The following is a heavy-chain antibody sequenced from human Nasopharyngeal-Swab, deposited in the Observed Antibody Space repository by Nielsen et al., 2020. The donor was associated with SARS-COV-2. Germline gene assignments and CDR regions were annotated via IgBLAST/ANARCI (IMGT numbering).Heavy chain of an antibody. Sequence: GESLKISCAASGFTFSSYAMHWVRQAPGKGLEWVAVISYDGSNKYYADSVKGRFTISRDNSKNTLYLQMNSLRAEDTAMYYCARAGGSYFDLWGRGTLVTVSS. CDR2: ISYDGSNK. V-gene: IGHV3-30-3*01. CDR3: ARAGGSYFDL. CDR1: GFTFSSYA. D-gene: IGHD2-15*01. J-gene: IGHJ2*01.